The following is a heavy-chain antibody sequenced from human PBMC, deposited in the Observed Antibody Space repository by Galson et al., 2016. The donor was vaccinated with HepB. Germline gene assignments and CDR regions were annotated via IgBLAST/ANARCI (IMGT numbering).Heavy chain of an antibody. CDR2: ISSSGSKT. CDR1: GFTFSDFY. CDR3: ARESCSTSSCNFYGLDV. Sequence: SLRLSCAASGFTFSDFYMSWIRQAPGKGLEWLSDISSSGSKTFYADSVKGRLTISRENTKNSLYLVMVTLRAEDTAVYYCARESCSTSSCNFYGLDVWGQGTTVIVSS. J-gene: IGHJ6*02. V-gene: IGHV3-11*01. D-gene: IGHD2-2*01.